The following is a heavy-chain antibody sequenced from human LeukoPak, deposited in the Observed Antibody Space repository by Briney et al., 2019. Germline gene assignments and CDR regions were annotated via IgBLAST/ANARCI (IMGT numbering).Heavy chain of an antibody. CDR3: AREDPGGNDG. V-gene: IGHV1-2*02. D-gene: IGHD2-15*01. J-gene: IGHJ4*02. CDR2: INPNSGDT. Sequence: ASVKVSCKASGYTFTGYYMHWVRQAPGQGLEWMGWINPNSGDTNYAQKFQGRVTMTRGTSISTAYMELKRLKYDDTAVYYCAREDPGGNDGWGQGTLVTVSS. CDR1: GYTFTGYY.